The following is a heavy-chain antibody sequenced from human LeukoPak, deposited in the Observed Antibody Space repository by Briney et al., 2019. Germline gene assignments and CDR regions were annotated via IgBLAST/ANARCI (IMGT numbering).Heavy chain of an antibody. Sequence: SETLSLTCTASGGSIRSYYWSCIRQPPGKGLEWIGYIYYSGSANYNPSLKSRVTMSVDTSKNQFSLKLSSVTAADAAVYYCARIYGYSYGYFDYWGQGTLVTVSS. D-gene: IGHD5-18*01. V-gene: IGHV4-59*01. CDR1: GGSIRSYY. J-gene: IGHJ4*02. CDR2: IYYSGSA. CDR3: ARIYGYSYGYFDY.